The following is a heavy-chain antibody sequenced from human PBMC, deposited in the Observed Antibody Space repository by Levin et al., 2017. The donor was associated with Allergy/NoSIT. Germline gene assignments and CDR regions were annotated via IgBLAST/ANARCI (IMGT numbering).Heavy chain of an antibody. V-gene: IGHV4-59*01. CDR3: ARDASSYSYFDY. J-gene: IGHJ4*02. CDR2: MFYTGNT. Sequence: SQTLSLTCTVSGASTSNSYWSWIRQPPGKGLEWIGHMFYTGNTNYNPSLTSRVTMSVDTSKDQFSLKLTSVTAADTAVYYCARDASSYSYFDYWGQGILVTVSS. CDR1: GASTSNSY. D-gene: IGHD3-10*01.